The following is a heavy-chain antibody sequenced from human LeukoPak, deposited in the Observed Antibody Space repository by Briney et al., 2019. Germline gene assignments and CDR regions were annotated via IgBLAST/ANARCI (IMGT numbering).Heavy chain of an antibody. D-gene: IGHD6-19*01. CDR1: GFTFSRYA. CDR2: ISYDANIGSNK. Sequence: GGSLRLSCAASGFTFSRYAMHWVRQAPGKGLEWVALISYDANIGSNKYYADSVKGRFTISRDNSKNTLYLQMNSLRAEDTAVYYCATAGSSGWTHYYYYYGMDVWGQGTTVTVSS. CDR3: ATAGSSGWTHYYYYYGMDV. V-gene: IGHV3-30-3*01. J-gene: IGHJ6*02.